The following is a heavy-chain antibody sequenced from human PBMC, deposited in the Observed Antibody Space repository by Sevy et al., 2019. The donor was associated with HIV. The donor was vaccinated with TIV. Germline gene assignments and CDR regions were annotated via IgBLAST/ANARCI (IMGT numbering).Heavy chain of an antibody. CDR2: ISSSSSYI. V-gene: IGHV3-21*01. CDR1: GFTFSSYS. Sequence: GGSLRLSCAASGFTFSSYSMNWVRQAPGKGLEWVSSISSSSSYIYYADSVKGRFTISRDNAKNSLYLQMNSLRAEDTAVYYCARDRWLRASDYWGQGTLVTVSS. J-gene: IGHJ4*02. CDR3: ARDRWLRASDY. D-gene: IGHD3-22*01.